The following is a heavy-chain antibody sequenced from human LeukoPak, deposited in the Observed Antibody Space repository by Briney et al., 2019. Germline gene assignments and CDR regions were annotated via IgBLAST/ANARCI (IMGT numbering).Heavy chain of an antibody. CDR1: GYTFTSYD. J-gene: IGHJ6*03. CDR3: ARVDRYHFYLDV. V-gene: IGHV1-8*01. CDR2: MNPNSGNT. Sequence: ASVKVSFKASGYTFTSYDINWVRQATGQGLEWMGWMNPNSGNTGYAQKFQGRVTMTRNTSISTAYMELSSLRSEDTAVYYCARVDRYHFYLDVWGKGTTVTVS.